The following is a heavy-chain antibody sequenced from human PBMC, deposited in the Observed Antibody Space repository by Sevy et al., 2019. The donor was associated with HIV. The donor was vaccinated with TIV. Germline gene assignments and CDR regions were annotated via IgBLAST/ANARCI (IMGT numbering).Heavy chain of an antibody. D-gene: IGHD6-19*01. J-gene: IGHJ6*03. CDR2: IIPIFGTA. V-gene: IGHV1-69*06. Sequence: ASVKVSCKASGGTFSSYAISWVRQAPGQGLEWMGGIIPIFGTANDAQKFQGRVTITADKSTSTAYMELSSLRSEDTAVYYCARVGSGWYREDYYYYMDVWGKGTTVTVSS. CDR1: GGTFSSYA. CDR3: ARVGSGWYREDYYYYMDV.